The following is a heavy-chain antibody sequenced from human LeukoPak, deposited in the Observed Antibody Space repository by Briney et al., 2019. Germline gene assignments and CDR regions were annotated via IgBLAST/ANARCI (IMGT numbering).Heavy chain of an antibody. CDR3: ARVSDYDSSGNDAFDI. CDR2: INHSGST. V-gene: IGHV4-34*01. D-gene: IGHD3-22*01. Sequence: SETLSLTCAVYGGSFSGYYWSWVRQPPGKGLEWIGEINHSGSTNYNPSLKSRVTISVDTSKNQFSLKLSSVTAADTAVYYCARVSDYDSSGNDAFDIWGQGTMVTVSS. J-gene: IGHJ3*02. CDR1: GGSFSGYY.